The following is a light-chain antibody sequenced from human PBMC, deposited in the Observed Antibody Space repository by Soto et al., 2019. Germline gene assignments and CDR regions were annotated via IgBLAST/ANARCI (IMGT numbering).Light chain of an antibody. CDR2: DNH. CDR3: STWDDSLNGWV. CDR1: SSNIGSNI. V-gene: IGLV1-44*01. J-gene: IGLJ7*01. Sequence: QLVLTQPPSASGTPGQRVTISCSGRSSNIGSNIVNWYQQLPGTAPKLLMYDNHQRPSGVPDRFSGSKSGTSASLAISGLQSEDEADYYCSTWDDSLNGWVFGGGTQLTVL.